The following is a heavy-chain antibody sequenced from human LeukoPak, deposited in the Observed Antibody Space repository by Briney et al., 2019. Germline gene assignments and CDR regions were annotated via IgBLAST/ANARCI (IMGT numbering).Heavy chain of an antibody. CDR2: ISYDGRIK. J-gene: IGHJ4*02. V-gene: IGHV3-30-3*01. D-gene: IGHD2/OR15-2a*01. CDR3: ARDLSEKYSIDY. Sequence: AGGSLRLSCAASGFAFSSYAIHWVRQAPGKGLEWVSFISYDGRIKYYADSLKGRLTISRDHSKNTLSLQMNSLRAEDTAIYYCARDLSEKYSIDYWGQGTLVTVSS. CDR1: GFAFSSYA.